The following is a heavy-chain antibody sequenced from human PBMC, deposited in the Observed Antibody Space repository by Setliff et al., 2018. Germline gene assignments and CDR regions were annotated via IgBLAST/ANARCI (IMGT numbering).Heavy chain of an antibody. V-gene: IGHV4-39*07. J-gene: IGHJ6*03. CDR3: ARDLYSSSSGGFYYYYYYMDV. D-gene: IGHD6-6*01. CDR1: GGSISSSSYY. Sequence: SETLSLTCTVSGGSISSSSYYWGWIRQPPGKGLEWIGSIYYSGSTYYNPSLKSRVTISVDTSKNQFSLKLSSVTAADTAVYYCARDLYSSSSGGFYYYYYYMDVWGRGTTVTVSS. CDR2: IYYSGST.